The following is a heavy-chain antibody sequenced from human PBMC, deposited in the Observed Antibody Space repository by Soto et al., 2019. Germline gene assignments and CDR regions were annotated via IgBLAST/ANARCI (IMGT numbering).Heavy chain of an antibody. J-gene: IGHJ6*02. CDR2: INPSGGST. CDR1: GYTFTSYY. Sequence: QVQLVQSGAEVKKPGASVKVSCKASGYTFTSYYMHWVRQAPGQGLEWMGIINPSGGSTSYAQKFQRSVTTTRDTHTSTVYMELSSLRSEDTAVYYCARGSTIFGVVIMTPGMYYYYYGMDVWGQGTTVTVSS. V-gene: IGHV1-46*01. CDR3: ARGSTIFGVVIMTPGMYYYYYGMDV. D-gene: IGHD3-3*01.